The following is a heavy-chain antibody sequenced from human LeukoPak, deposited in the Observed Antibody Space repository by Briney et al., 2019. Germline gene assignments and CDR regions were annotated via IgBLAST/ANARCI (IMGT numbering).Heavy chain of an antibody. CDR2: I. J-gene: IGHJ4*02. CDR3: ARDHNWGFDY. D-gene: IGHD1-1*01. V-gene: IGHV3-48*03. Sequence: IHYADSVKGRFTISRDNAKNSLYLQMNSLRVEDTAVYYCARDHNWGFDYWGQGTLVGVSS.